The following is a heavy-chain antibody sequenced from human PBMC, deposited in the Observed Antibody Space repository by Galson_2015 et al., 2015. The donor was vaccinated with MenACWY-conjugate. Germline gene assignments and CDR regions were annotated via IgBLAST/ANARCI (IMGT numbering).Heavy chain of an antibody. D-gene: IGHD2-15*01. CDR2: ISGARDTI. CDR1: GFTFSSYS. V-gene: IGHV3-48*04. J-gene: IGHJ6*02. CDR3: ARRVAGHGLDV. Sequence: SLRLSCAASGFTFSSYSMNWVRQAPGKGLEWLSYISGARDTIYYADSVKGRFTISRDNAKNSLYLQTNSLRAEDTAVYYCARRVAGHGLDVWGQGTMVTVSS.